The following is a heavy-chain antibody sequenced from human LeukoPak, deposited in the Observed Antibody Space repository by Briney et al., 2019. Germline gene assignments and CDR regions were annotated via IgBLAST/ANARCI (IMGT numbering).Heavy chain of an antibody. CDR1: GFTFSSYW. J-gene: IGHJ6*03. CDR2: INQEGTEE. D-gene: IGHD3-16*01. Sequence: GGSLRLSCAASGFTFSSYWMSWVRQAPGKGLEWVAYINQEGTEEGYVDSVKGRFTISRDNAKNSLYLQMNNLRAEDTAVYFCARGYDSNLDYYYYMDVWGKGTTVTVSS. CDR3: ARGYDSNLDYYYYMDV. V-gene: IGHV3-7*04.